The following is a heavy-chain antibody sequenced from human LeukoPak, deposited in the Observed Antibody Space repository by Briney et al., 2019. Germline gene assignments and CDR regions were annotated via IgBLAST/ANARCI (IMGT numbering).Heavy chain of an antibody. CDR3: ARDKVTAMGYYFDY. V-gene: IGHV1-2*02. J-gene: IGHJ4*02. Sequence: GASVKVSCKASGYTFTGYYMHWVRQAPGQGGEWMGWINPNSGGTNYAQKFQGRVTMTRDTSISTAYMELSRLRSDDTAVYYCARDKVTAMGYYFDYWGQGTLVTDCS. CDR2: INPNSGGT. D-gene: IGHD5-18*01. CDR1: GYTFTGYY.